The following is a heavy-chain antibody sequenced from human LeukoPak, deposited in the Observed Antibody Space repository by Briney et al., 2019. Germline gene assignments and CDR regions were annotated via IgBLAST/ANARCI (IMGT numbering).Heavy chain of an antibody. V-gene: IGHV3-21*01. CDR1: GFTLSTYN. CDR2: ISSSSTYI. CDR3: ARAHITIFEVVTYPFDY. Sequence: GGSLRLSCAASGFTLSTYNMNWVRQAPGKGLEWLSSISSSSTYIYYADSVKGRFTISGDNAKNSLYLQMNTLRVEDTAVYYCARAHITIFEVVTYPFDYWGQGTLVTVSS. J-gene: IGHJ4*02. D-gene: IGHD3-3*01.